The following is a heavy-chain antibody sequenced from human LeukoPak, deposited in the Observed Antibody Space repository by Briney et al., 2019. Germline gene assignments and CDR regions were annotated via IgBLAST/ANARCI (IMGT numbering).Heavy chain of an antibody. CDR1: GFTFSSYA. V-gene: IGHV3-30-3*01. Sequence: GGSLRLSCAASGFTFSSYAMHWVRQAPGKGLEWLAVISYDGSNKYYADSVKGRFTISRDNSKNTLYLQMNSLRAEDTAVYYCARDRGSDSGSYPNWFDPWGQGTLVTVSS. D-gene: IGHD1-26*01. CDR2: ISYDGSNK. J-gene: IGHJ5*02. CDR3: ARDRGSDSGSYPNWFDP.